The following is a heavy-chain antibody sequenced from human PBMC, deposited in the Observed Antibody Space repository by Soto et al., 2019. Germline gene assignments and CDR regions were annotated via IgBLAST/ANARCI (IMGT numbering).Heavy chain of an antibody. CDR1: GITFSNAW. CDR3: TTTRPGTNVFDN. J-gene: IGHJ3*02. CDR2: IRSKTDGGTT. V-gene: IGHV3-15*01. Sequence: GGSLRLSCAASGITFSNAWMNWVRQAPGKGREYIGRIRSKTDGGTTEYAAPVEGRFTISRDDSKNTLYLQMGGLKTEDTAVYYCTTTRPGTNVFDNWGQGTLVTV. D-gene: IGHD6-13*01.